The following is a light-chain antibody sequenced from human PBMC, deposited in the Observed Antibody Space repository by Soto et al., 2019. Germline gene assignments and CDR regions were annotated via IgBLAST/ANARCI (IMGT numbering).Light chain of an antibody. CDR3: QQRSNI. Sequence: EIVLTQSPGTLSLSPGERATLSCRASQSVSSSYLAWYQQKPGQAPRLLIYGVSSRATGIPDRFSGSGSGTDFTLTISSLEPEDFAVYYCQQRSNIFGPGTKVDIK. CDR2: GVS. V-gene: IGKV3D-20*02. CDR1: QSVSSSY. J-gene: IGKJ3*01.